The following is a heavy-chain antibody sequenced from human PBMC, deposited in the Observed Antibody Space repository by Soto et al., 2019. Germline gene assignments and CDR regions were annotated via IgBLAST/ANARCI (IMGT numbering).Heavy chain of an antibody. V-gene: IGHV4-59*01. CDR3: ASSYPHDYGDYDNNYYFDY. CDR2: IYYSGST. D-gene: IGHD4-17*01. J-gene: IGHJ4*02. Sequence: SETLSLTCTVSGGSISSYYWSWIRQPPGKGLEWIGYIYYSGSTNYNPSLKSRVTISVDTSKNQFSLKLSSVTAADTAVYYCASSYPHDYGDYDNNYYFDYWGQGTLVTVSS. CDR1: GGSISSYY.